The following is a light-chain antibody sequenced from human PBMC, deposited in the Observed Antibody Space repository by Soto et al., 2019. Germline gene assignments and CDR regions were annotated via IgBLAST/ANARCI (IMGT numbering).Light chain of an antibody. Sequence: DVVMTQSPLSLPVTLGQPASISCRSSQSLVSSDGNTYLNWYQQRPGQSPRRLIYKVSNRDSGVPDRFSGSGSGTDFTLKISRVEPEDVGVYYCLQGSHWPWTFGQGTKVEI. J-gene: IGKJ1*01. CDR1: QSLVSSDGNTY. V-gene: IGKV2-30*01. CDR3: LQGSHWPWT. CDR2: KVS.